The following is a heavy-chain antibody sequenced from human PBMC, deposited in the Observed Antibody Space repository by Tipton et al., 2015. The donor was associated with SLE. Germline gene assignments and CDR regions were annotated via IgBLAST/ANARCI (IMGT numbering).Heavy chain of an antibody. J-gene: IGHJ5*02. CDR3: ARVVVVVVPAATDWFDP. CDR2: IYYSGST. Sequence: TLSLTCTVSGGSISSYYWSWIRQPPGKGLEWIGYIYYSGSTNYNPSLKSRVTISVDTSKNQFSLKLSSVTAADTAVYYCARVVVVVVPAATDWFDPWGQGTLVTVSS. D-gene: IGHD2-2*01. V-gene: IGHV4-59*08. CDR1: GGSISSYY.